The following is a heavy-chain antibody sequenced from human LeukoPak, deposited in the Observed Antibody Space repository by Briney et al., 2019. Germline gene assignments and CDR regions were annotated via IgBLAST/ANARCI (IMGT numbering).Heavy chain of an antibody. CDR1: GGSISSYY. J-gene: IGHJ4*02. CDR3: ASYSMIVVALFDY. Sequence: MTSETLSLTCTVSGGSISSYYWSWIRQPPGKGLEWIGYIYYSGSTNYNPSLKSRVTISVDTSKNQFSLKLSSVTAADTAVYHCASYSMIVVALFDYWGQGTLVTVSS. CDR2: IYYSGST. V-gene: IGHV4-59*12. D-gene: IGHD3-22*01.